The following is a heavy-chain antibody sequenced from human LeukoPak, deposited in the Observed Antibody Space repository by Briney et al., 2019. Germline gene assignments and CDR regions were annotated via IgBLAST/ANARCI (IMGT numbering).Heavy chain of an antibody. V-gene: IGHV1-69*01. CDR1: GDTFSSYA. J-gene: IGHJ4*02. CDR2: IIPIIGTA. Sequence: SVKVSCKASGDTFSSYAISWVRQAPGQGLEWMGRIIPIIGTANYAQKFQGRVTITADESTSTAYMELSSLRSEDTAVYYCARTYFYGSGAVNYFDYWGQGTLVTVSS. CDR3: ARTYFYGSGAVNYFDY. D-gene: IGHD3-10*01.